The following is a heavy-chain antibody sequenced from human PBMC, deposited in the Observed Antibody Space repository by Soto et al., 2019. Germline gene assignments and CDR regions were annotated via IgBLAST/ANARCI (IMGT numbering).Heavy chain of an antibody. D-gene: IGHD3-3*01. CDR3: RKEGFSGASGGAGPLAY. J-gene: IGHJ4*02. CDR2: IWYDGSNK. CDR1: GFTFSSYG. V-gene: IGHV3-33*06. Sequence: QVQLVESGGGVVQPGRSLRLSCAASGFTFSSYGMHWVRQAPGKGLEWVAVIWYDGSNKYYADSVKGRFTISRDNSKKPWYLKMTGLGAEARVCNYWRKEGFSGASGGAGPLAYWGKGPLV.